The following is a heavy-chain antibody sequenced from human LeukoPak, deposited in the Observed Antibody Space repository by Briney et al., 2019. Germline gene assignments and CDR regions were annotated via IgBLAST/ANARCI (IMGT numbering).Heavy chain of an antibody. Sequence: PSETLSLTCTVSGGSISSYYWSWIRQPPGKGLEWIGYIYYSGSTNYNPSLKSRVTISVDTSKNQFSLKLSSVTAADTAVYYCASTREHYYYYYMDVWGKGTTVTVSS. CDR3: ASTREHYYYYYMDV. V-gene: IGHV4-59*01. J-gene: IGHJ6*03. CDR1: GGSISSYY. CDR2: IYYSGST. D-gene: IGHD1/OR15-1a*01.